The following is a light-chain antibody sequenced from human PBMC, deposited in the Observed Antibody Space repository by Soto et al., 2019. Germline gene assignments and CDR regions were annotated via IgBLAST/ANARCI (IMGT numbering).Light chain of an antibody. V-gene: IGLV2-14*01. CDR3: SSYATSSDYV. Sequence: QSVLTQPASVSGSPGQSITISCIGTPSDVGGFDYVSWYQQYPGKAPKLLIHAVTDRPPGVSGRFSGSKSGDTASLTISGLQPEEEADYYCSSYATSSDYVFGTGTKVTVL. CDR2: AVT. J-gene: IGLJ1*01. CDR1: PSDVGGFDY.